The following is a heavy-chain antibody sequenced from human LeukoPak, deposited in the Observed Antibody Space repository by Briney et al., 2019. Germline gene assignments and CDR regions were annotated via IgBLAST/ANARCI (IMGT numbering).Heavy chain of an antibody. CDR3: ASVSVWELATHPGGSFDY. CDR1: GGLISRIEYY. D-gene: IGHD1-26*01. CDR2: IYHTGTT. V-gene: IGHV4-30-4*01. Sequence: SETLSLTCTVSGGLISRIEYYWSWIRQSPVKGLEWLGHIYHTGTTLYSPHLNNRLSVSVDSSRNQFSLTLNSVTAADTAVYYCASVSVWELATHPGGSFDYWGRGILVTVSS. J-gene: IGHJ4*02.